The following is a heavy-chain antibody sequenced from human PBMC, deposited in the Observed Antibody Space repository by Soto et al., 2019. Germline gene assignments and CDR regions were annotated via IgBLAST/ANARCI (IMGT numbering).Heavy chain of an antibody. CDR3: ARGGGRVATPWFDP. CDR2: IGTADDT. V-gene: IGHV3-13*04. Sequence: GGSLRLSCAASGFTFSSYDMHWVRQATGKGLEWVSAIGTADDTYYPGSVKGRFTISRENAKNSLYLQMNSLRAGDTAVYYCARGGGRVATPWFDPWGQGTLVTVSS. D-gene: IGHD5-12*01. J-gene: IGHJ5*02. CDR1: GFTFSSYD.